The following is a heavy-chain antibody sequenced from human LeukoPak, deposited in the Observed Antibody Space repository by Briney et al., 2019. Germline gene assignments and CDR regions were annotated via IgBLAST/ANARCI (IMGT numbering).Heavy chain of an antibody. CDR2: IYYDGSM. CDR1: GYSINSGYY. Sequence: WETLSLTCAVSGYSINSGYYWGWIRQPPGEGLEWIGSIYYDGSMYYNPSLKSRVIISRDTSKNQFSLNLRSMTAADTAVYYCARSNNFHYSDSRGQGSLVTFSS. CDR3: ARSNNFHYSDS. D-gene: IGHD1-1*01. V-gene: IGHV4-38-2*01. J-gene: IGHJ4*02.